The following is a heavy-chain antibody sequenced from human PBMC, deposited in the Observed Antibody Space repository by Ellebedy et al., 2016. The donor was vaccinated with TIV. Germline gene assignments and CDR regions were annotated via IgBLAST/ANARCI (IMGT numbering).Heavy chain of an antibody. V-gene: IGHV3-9*01. CDR3: ARDGGIAVALYYYYGMDV. J-gene: IGHJ6*02. D-gene: IGHD6-19*01. CDR1: GFTFDDYA. CDR2: ISWNSGSI. Sequence: GGSLRLXXAASGFTFDDYAMHWVRQAPGKGLEWVSGISWNSGSIGYADSVKGRFTISRDNAKNSLYLQMNSLRAEDTAVYYCARDGGIAVALYYYYGMDVWGQGTTVTVSS.